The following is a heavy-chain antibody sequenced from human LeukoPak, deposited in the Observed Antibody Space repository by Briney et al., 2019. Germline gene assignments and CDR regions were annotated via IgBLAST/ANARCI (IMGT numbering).Heavy chain of an antibody. Sequence: ASVKVSCKTSGYSFTSYGISWVRQAPGQGLEWMGWISAYNGNTNYAQKVQGRVTMTTDTSTSTAYMEPRSLRSDDTAVYYCARDRWYSRNWNDAVDIWGQGTMVTVSS. V-gene: IGHV1-18*01. CDR1: GYSFTSYG. D-gene: IGHD6-13*01. CDR2: ISAYNGNT. CDR3: ARDRWYSRNWNDAVDI. J-gene: IGHJ3*02.